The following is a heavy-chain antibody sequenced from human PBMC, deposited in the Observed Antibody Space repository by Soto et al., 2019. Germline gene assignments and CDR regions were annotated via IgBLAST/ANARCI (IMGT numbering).Heavy chain of an antibody. Sequence: GGSLRLSCAASGFTFSSYAMGWVRQAPGQGLEWVSSIDRSGGFKVYADSVKGRFTISRDNSKNTLYLQMNSLRAEDTAVYFCASIHSMSANFDYWGQGTLVTVSS. J-gene: IGHJ4*02. V-gene: IGHV3-23*01. CDR3: ASIHSMSANFDY. CDR1: GFTFSSYA. D-gene: IGHD3-3*02. CDR2: IDRSGGFK.